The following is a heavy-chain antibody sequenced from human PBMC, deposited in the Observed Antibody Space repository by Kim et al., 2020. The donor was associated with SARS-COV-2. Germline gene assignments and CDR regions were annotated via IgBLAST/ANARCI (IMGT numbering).Heavy chain of an antibody. Sequence: GGSLRLSCATSGFTFRNYAMAWVRQAPGKGLDWVSGVSTGGATFYAASVRGRFTISRDNSKNTLYLQMNSLRVEDTAVYFCAKYTSSNSLGDYWGRGTLVTVSS. D-gene: IGHD7-27*01. CDR3: AKYTSSNSLGDY. CDR1: GFTFRNYA. CDR2: VSTGGAT. V-gene: IGHV3-23*01. J-gene: IGHJ4*02.